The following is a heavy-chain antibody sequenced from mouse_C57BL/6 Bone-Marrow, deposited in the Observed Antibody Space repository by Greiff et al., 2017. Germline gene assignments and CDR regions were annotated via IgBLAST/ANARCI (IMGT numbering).Heavy chain of an antibody. CDR1: GFTFSSYA. CDR2: ISDGGSYT. V-gene: IGHV5-4*01. Sequence: DVQLVESGGGLVKPGGSLKLSCAASGFTFSSYAMSWVRQTPEKRLEWVATISDGGSYTYYPDNVKGRFTISRDNAKNNLYLQMSHLKSEDTAMYYCAREDLLLRAFDVWGTGTTVTVSS. CDR3: AREDLLLRAFDV. J-gene: IGHJ1*03. D-gene: IGHD1-1*01.